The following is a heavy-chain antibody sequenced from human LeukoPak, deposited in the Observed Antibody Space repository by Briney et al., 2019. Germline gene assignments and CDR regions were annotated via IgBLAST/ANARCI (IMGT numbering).Heavy chain of an antibody. D-gene: IGHD3-22*01. Sequence: GGSLRLSCEASGFTFSTYAMTWVRQVPRKGLEWVSFITGNGATTYYADSVKGRFTVSRDNSKNTLYVQLNSLRAEDTAVYYCAKGPRSGYYLNWFDPWGQGTLVTVSS. V-gene: IGHV3-23*01. CDR1: GFTFSTYA. CDR2: ITGNGATT. J-gene: IGHJ5*02. CDR3: AKGPRSGYYLNWFDP.